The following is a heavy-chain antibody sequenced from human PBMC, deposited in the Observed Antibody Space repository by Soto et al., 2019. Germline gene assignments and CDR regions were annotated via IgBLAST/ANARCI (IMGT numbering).Heavy chain of an antibody. J-gene: IGHJ3*02. Sequence: PSETLSLTCTVSGGSLSSYYWSWIRQPPGKGLEWIGYIYYSGSTNYNPSLKSRVTISVDTSKNQFSLKLSSVTAADTAVYYCARVGIAVAGYAFDIWGQGTMVTVSS. D-gene: IGHD6-19*01. CDR3: ARVGIAVAGYAFDI. CDR1: GGSLSSYY. CDR2: IYYSGST. V-gene: IGHV4-59*08.